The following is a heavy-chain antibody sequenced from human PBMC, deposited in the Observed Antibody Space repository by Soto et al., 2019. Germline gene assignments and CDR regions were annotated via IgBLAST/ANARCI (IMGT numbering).Heavy chain of an antibody. CDR3: ARDGNYHDY. Sequence: EVQLVESGGGLVKPGGSLRLSCVLSGFSLSSHGMTWVRQAPGKGLEWVSFISSSGANIQYADSVEGRFTVSRDGAGNSVYLQKNNLRADDTALYYCARDGNYHDYWGQGTLVTVSS. CDR2: ISSSGANI. D-gene: IGHD1-26*01. J-gene: IGHJ4*02. V-gene: IGHV3-21*01. CDR1: GFSLSSHG.